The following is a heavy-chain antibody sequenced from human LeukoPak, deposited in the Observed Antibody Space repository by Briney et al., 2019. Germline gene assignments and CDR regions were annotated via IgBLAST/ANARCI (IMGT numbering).Heavy chain of an antibody. CDR2: IYYSGST. D-gene: IGHD3-16*01. J-gene: IGHJ6*03. CDR1: VGSISSYY. CDR3: TGGSIAYYYMDV. V-gene: IGHV4-59*01. Sequence: SEALSLTCTVSVGSISSYYWSWIRQPPGKGLEWIGNIYYSGSTNYNPSLKSRVTISVDTSKNQYSLKLSSVTAADTAVYYCTGGSIAYYYMDVWGKGTTVTISS.